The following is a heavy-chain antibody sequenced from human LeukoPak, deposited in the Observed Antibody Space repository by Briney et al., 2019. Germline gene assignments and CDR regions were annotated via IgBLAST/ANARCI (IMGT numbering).Heavy chain of an antibody. CDR3: AMTLRSEKGGGGN. J-gene: IGHJ4*02. CDR2: ISSSGSTI. D-gene: IGHD3-16*01. CDR1: GFTFSSYE. Sequence: PGGSLRLSCAASGFTFSSYEMNWVRQAPGKGLEWVSCISSSGSTIYYADSVKGRFTISRDNAKNSLYLQMNSLRAEDTAVYYCAMTLRSEKGGGGNWGQGTLVTVSS. V-gene: IGHV3-48*03.